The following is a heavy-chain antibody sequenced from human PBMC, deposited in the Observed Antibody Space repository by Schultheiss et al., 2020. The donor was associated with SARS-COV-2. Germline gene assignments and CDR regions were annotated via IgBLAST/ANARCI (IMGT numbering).Heavy chain of an antibody. D-gene: IGHD6-19*01. CDR2: INHSGST. CDR3: ARGGWYYYYGMDV. J-gene: IGHJ6*02. CDR1: GGSFSGYY. Sequence: GSLRLSCAVYGGSFSGYYWSWIRQPPGKGLEWIGEINHSGSTNYNQSLKSRVTISVDTSKNQFSLKLSSVTAADTAVYYCARGGWYYYYGMDVWGQGTTVTVSS. V-gene: IGHV4-34*01.